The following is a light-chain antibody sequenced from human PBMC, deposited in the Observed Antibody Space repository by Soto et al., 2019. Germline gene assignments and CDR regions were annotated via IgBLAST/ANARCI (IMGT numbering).Light chain of an antibody. J-gene: IGKJ1*01. Sequence: EVVLTQSPATLSLSPGERATLSCRASQSIGSNLIWYQQKPGQAPRLLIYGASTRATGVPARFWGSGSGTDFTLTISSLEPEDFAVYYCQQYGSSPRTFGQGTKVEIK. CDR1: QSIGSN. CDR2: GAS. V-gene: IGKV3-20*01. CDR3: QQYGSSPRT.